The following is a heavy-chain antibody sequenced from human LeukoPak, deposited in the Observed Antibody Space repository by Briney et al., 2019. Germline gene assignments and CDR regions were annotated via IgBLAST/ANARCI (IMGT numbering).Heavy chain of an antibody. CDR3: ARHLSGSYSFDY. Sequence: PSETLSLTCAVYGGSFSGYYWSWIRQPPGKGLEWIGEINHSGSTNYNPSLKSRVTISVDTSKNQFSLKLSSVTAADTAVYYCARHLSGSYSFDYWGQGTLVTVSS. J-gene: IGHJ4*02. D-gene: IGHD1-26*01. CDR1: GGSFSGYY. V-gene: IGHV4-34*01. CDR2: INHSGST.